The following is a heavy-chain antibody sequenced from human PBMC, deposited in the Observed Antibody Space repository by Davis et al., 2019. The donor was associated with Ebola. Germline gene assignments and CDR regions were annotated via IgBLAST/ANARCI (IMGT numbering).Heavy chain of an antibody. Sequence: SGPTLVKPTETLTLTCTVSGFSLSNARMGVSWIRQPPGKALEWLAHIFSNDEKSYSTSLKTRLTISKDTSKNQVVLTMTNMDPVDTATYYCARFPYYYDSSGYFLGYYGMDVWGQGTTVTVSS. CDR3: ARFPYYYDSSGYFLGYYGMDV. J-gene: IGHJ6*02. CDR1: GFSLSNARMG. D-gene: IGHD3-22*01. CDR2: IFSNDEK. V-gene: IGHV2-26*01.